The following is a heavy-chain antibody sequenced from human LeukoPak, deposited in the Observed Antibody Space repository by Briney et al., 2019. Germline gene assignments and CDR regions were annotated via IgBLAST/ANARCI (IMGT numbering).Heavy chain of an antibody. V-gene: IGHV3-48*03. J-gene: IGHJ4*02. D-gene: IGHD3-16*01. CDR2: ISSSGSTI. CDR1: GFTFSSYE. Sequence: GGSLRLSCAASGFTFSSYEMNWVRQAPGKGLEWVSYISSSGSTIYYADSVKGRFTISRDNAKNSLYLQMNSLGAEDTAVYYCARDWGGWTWYFDYWGQGTLVTVSS. CDR3: ARDWGGWTWYFDY.